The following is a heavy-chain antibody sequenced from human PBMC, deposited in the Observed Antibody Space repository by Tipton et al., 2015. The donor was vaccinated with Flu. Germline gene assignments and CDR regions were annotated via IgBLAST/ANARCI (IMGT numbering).Heavy chain of an antibody. V-gene: IGHV4-39*07. D-gene: IGHD2-2*01. Sequence: TLSLTCTVSGRSINSRRYYRGWISQHPGKGLEWNGNTYYSGVTYNNPSLKSRVTISIDKSRNQFSLKLKSVTAADTAVDYCAKERGPLAFGANSNCYVDHWGQGALVTVSS. CDR2: TYYSGVT. CDR3: AKERGPLAFGANSNCYVDH. J-gene: IGHJ4*02. CDR1: GRSINSRRYY.